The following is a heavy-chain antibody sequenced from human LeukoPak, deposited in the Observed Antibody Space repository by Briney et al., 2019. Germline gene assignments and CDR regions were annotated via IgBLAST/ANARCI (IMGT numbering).Heavy chain of an antibody. D-gene: IGHD2-21*02. CDR2: IKEDGSEK. J-gene: IGHJ4*02. V-gene: IGHV3-7*01. CDR3: ARELAYCGGDCSYFDS. Sequence: RQAPXXXXXWVXXIKEDGSEKYYVDSVKGRFTISRDNAKNSLYLQMNSLRAEDTAVYYCARELAYCGGDCSYFDSWGQGTLVTVSS.